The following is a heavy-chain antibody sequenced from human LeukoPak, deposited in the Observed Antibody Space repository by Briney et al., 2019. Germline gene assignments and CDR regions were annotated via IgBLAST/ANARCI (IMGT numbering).Heavy chain of an antibody. D-gene: IGHD3-22*01. J-gene: IGHJ4*02. V-gene: IGHV3-73*01. CDR1: GFTFSGSA. CDR3: TRGPDYYDSSGLDY. CDR2: MRSKGNTYAT. Sequence: GGSLRLSCAASGFTFSGSAMHWVRQASGKGLEWVGRMRSKGNTYATAYAASVKGRFTISRDDSKNTAYLQMNSLKTEDTAVYYCTRGPDYYDSSGLDYWGQGTLVTVSS.